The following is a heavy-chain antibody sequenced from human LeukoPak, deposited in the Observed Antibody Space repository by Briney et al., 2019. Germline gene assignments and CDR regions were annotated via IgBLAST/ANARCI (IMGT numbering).Heavy chain of an antibody. CDR3: ARGYYDRSGSSNPFDS. CDR1: GDSISSSY. J-gene: IGHJ4*02. D-gene: IGHD3-22*01. V-gene: IGHV4-59*01. Sequence: SETLSLTCTVSGDSISSSYWSWIRQPPGKRLEWVGYVHYTGKTNYNPSLNNRATISVDMSKNQFSLTLTSVTVADTAMYYCARGYYDRSGSSNPFDSWGQGTLVTVSS. CDR2: VHYTGKT.